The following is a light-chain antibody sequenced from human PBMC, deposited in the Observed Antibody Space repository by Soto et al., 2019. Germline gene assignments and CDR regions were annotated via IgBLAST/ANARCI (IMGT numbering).Light chain of an antibody. CDR1: QSVSRN. V-gene: IGKV3-15*01. J-gene: IGKJ1*01. Sequence: EIVMTQSPATLSVSPGERATLCCKASQSVSRNLGWYQQKPGQAPRLLIYGASTRDTGIPARFSGSGSGTEFTLTISSLQSEDFAVYYCQQYNNWPRTFGQGTKVEIK. CDR2: GAS. CDR3: QQYNNWPRT.